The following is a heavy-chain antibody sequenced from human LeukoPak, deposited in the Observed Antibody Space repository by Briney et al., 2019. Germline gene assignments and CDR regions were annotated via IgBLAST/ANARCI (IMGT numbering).Heavy chain of an antibody. CDR2: MNPNSGNT. D-gene: IGHD5-12*01. V-gene: IGHV1-8*01. CDR1: GYTFTSYD. CDR3: ARIVGHIYSGYDQGGDY. Sequence: ASVKVSCKASGYTFTSYDINWVRQATGQGLEWMGWMNPNSGNTGYAQKFQGRVTMTRNTSISTAYMELSSLRSEDTAVYYCARIVGHIYSGYDQGGDYWGQGTLVTVSS. J-gene: IGHJ4*02.